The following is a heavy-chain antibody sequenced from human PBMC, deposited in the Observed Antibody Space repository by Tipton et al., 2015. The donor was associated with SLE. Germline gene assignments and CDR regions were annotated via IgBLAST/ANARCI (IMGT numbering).Heavy chain of an antibody. CDR1: GGSFSGYY. J-gene: IGHJ2*01. V-gene: IGHV4-34*01. D-gene: IGHD1-26*01. CDR3: AREKRWETRYWYFDL. Sequence: TLSLTCAVYGGSFSGYYWSWIRQPPGKGLEWIGEINHSGSTNYNPSLKSRVTISVDTSKNQFSLKLSSVTAADTAVYYCAREKRWETRYWYFDLWGRGTLVTVSS. CDR2: INHSGST.